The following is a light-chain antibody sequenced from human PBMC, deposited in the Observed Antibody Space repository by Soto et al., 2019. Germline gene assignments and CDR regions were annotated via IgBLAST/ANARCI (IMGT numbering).Light chain of an antibody. Sequence: VLTQSPATLSVSPGERVTLSCRASQSVNSKVAWYQQKPGQAPRLLIYGASTRATGIPARFSGSGSGTEFTLTISSLQSEDFAVYYCQQYNYWPPIPFGQGTRLEIK. J-gene: IGKJ5*01. V-gene: IGKV3-15*01. CDR2: GAS. CDR3: QQYNYWPPIP. CDR1: QSVNSK.